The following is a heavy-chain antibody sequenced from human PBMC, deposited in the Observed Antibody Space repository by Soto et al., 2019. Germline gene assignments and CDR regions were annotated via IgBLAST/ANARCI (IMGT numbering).Heavy chain of an antibody. V-gene: IGHV3-74*01. CDR3: ARSIPGDAFCCRDCYPDYFDY. J-gene: IGHJ4*02. D-gene: IGHD2-21*02. Sequence: GGSLRLSCAASGFTFNNYWMHWVRQAPGKGLVWVSRIKSDGSDTAYADSVKGRFTISRDNAENMLYLQMNSLRAEDTAVYFCARSIPGDAFCCRDCYPDYFDYWGQGTLVTGSS. CDR2: IKSDGSDT. CDR1: GFTFNNYW.